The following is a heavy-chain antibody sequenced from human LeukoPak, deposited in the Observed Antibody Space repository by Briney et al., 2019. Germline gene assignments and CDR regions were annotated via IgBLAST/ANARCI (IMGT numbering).Heavy chain of an antibody. CDR3: AKDQSRYYDSSGYPWFDY. Sequence: AGGSLRLSCAASGFTFSSYGMHWVRQAPGKGLEWVAFIRYDGSNKYYADSVKGRFTISRDNSKNTLYLQMNSLRAEDTAVYYCAKDQSRYYDSSGYPWFDYWGQGTLVTVSS. D-gene: IGHD3-22*01. CDR1: GFTFSSYG. J-gene: IGHJ4*02. CDR2: IRYDGSNK. V-gene: IGHV3-30*02.